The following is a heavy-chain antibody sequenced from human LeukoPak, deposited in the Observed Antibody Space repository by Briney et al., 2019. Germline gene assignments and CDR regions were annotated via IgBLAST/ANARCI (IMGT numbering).Heavy chain of an antibody. CDR1: GYTFTSYG. CDR2: ISAYNGNT. V-gene: IGHV1-18*01. CDR3: ARDHMIVVAYDAFDI. D-gene: IGHD3-22*01. Sequence: ASVKVSCKASGYTFTSYGISWVRQAPGQGLEWMGWISAYNGNTNYAQKLQGRVTMTTDTSTSTAYMELRSLRSDDTAVYYCARDHMIVVAYDAFDIWGQGPMVTVSS. J-gene: IGHJ3*02.